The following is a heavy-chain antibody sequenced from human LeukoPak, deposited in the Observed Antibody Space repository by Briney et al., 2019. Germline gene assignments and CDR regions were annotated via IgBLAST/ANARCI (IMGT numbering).Heavy chain of an antibody. V-gene: IGHV3-21*01. Sequence: GGSLRHSCAASGFTFSSYSMNWVRQAPGKGLAWVSSISSSSSYIYYADSVKARFDISRDNAQNTLYLQMNSLRAEDTAVYYCARDQVDTAMVLYFDYWGQGTLVTVSS. CDR3: ARDQVDTAMVLYFDY. J-gene: IGHJ4*02. CDR2: ISSSSSYI. D-gene: IGHD5-18*01. CDR1: GFTFSSYS.